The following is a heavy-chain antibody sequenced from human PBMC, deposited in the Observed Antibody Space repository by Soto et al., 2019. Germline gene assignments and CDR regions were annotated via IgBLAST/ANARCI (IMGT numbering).Heavy chain of an antibody. Sequence: EVQLVESGGGLVQPGGSLRLSCAASGFTFSSYWMHWVRQAPGKGLVWVSRMNSDGSSTSYADSVKGRFTISRDNANTTRHVQMNSLRAEDTAVYYCPRDNSYDLWIGYYYEVGHYNWDYWGQGTLVTVSS. V-gene: IGHV3-74*01. D-gene: IGHD3-3*01. CDR3: PRDNSYDLWIGYYYEVGHYNWDY. CDR1: GFTFSSYW. CDR2: MNSDGSST. J-gene: IGHJ4*02.